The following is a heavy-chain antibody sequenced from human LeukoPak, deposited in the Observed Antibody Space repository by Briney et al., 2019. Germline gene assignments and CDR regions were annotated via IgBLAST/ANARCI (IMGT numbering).Heavy chain of an antibody. CDR2: IIPIFGTA. J-gene: IGHJ6*03. CDR1: GGTFSSYA. CDR3: ARDSDAGTRYYYYMDV. V-gene: IGHV1-69*13. Sequence: SVKVSCKASGGTFSSYAISWVRQAPGQGLEWMGGIIPIFGTANYAQKFQGRVTITADESTSTAYMGLSSLRSEDTAVYYCARDSDAGTRYYYYMDVWGKGTTVTVSS. D-gene: IGHD1-1*01.